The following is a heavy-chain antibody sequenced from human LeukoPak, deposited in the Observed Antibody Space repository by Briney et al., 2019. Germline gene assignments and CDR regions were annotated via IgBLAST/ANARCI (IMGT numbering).Heavy chain of an antibody. V-gene: IGHV3-30-3*01. J-gene: IGHJ4*02. CDR3: ARGEEATISEVLGD. CDR1: RFIFSTYT. D-gene: IGHD5-24*01. CDR2: LSYDGTKK. Sequence: GGSLRLSCAASRFIFSTYTMHWVRQAPGKGLQWVAVLSYDGTKKHYADSVKGRFTISRDNAKNSLYLQMNSLRAEDTAVYYCARGEEATISEVLGDWGQGTLVTVSS.